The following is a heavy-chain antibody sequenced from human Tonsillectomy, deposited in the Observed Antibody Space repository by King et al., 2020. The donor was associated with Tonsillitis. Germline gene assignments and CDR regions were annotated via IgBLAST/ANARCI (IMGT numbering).Heavy chain of an antibody. CDR3: ATGLDIVTTIPFDY. D-gene: IGHD5-12*01. V-gene: IGHV4-39*01. CDR1: GGSISSSSYY. Sequence: QLQESGPGLVKPSETLSLTCTVSGGSISSSSYYWGWIRQPPGKGLEWIGSIYYSGSTYYNPSLQSRVTISVDTSKNQFSLKLSSVTAADTAVYYCATGLDIVTTIPFDYWGQGTLVTVSS. J-gene: IGHJ4*02. CDR2: IYYSGST.